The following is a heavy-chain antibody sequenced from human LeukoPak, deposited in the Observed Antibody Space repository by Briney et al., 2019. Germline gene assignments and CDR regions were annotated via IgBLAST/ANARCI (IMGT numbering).Heavy chain of an antibody. Sequence: ASVKVSCKASGYTFTSYGISWVRQAPGLGLEWMGRISAYNGNTNYAQKLQGRVTMTTDTSTSTAYMELRSLRSDDTAVYYCARDHWQSGRGYSYGSPHLDYWGQGTLVTVSS. CDR3: ARDHWQSGRGYSYGSPHLDY. J-gene: IGHJ4*02. CDR2: ISAYNGNT. CDR1: GYTFTSYG. V-gene: IGHV1-18*01. D-gene: IGHD5-18*01.